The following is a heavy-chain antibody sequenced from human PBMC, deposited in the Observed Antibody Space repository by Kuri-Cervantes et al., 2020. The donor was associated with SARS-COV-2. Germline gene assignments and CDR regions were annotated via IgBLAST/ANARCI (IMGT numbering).Heavy chain of an antibody. Sequence: GGSLRLSCAAAGFTFSSYSMHWVRQAPGKGLEWVSSISSSSSYIYYAESVKGRFTISRDNAKNSLYLQMNSLRAEDTAVYYCAGGPEWELLQSGYVRLFDIRGQGTMVTVSS. CDR3: AGGPEWELLQSGYVRLFDI. J-gene: IGHJ3*02. CDR1: GFTFSSYS. CDR2: ISSSSSYI. D-gene: IGHD1-26*01. V-gene: IGHV3-21*01.